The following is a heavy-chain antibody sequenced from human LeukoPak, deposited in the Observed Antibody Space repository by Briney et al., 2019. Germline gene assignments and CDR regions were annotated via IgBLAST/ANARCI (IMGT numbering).Heavy chain of an antibody. V-gene: IGHV1-46*01. CDR1: GYTFTSYY. D-gene: IGHD2-21*02. CDR2: INPSGGST. Sequence: ASVKVSCKASGYTFTSYYMHWVRQAPGQGLEWMGIINPSGGSTSYAQKFQGRVTMTRDTSTSTVYMELGSLRSEDTAVYYCARGDCGGDCYLPFDYWGQGTLVTVSS. J-gene: IGHJ4*02. CDR3: ARGDCGGDCYLPFDY.